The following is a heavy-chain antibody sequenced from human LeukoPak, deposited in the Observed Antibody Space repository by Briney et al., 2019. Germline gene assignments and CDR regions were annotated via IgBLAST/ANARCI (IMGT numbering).Heavy chain of an antibody. CDR2: IKSRTDGGTA. J-gene: IGHJ3*02. D-gene: IGHD3-10*01. Sequence: GGSLRLSCAASGFNFSKDWMSWVRQAPGKGLEWVGRIKSRTDGGTADYAAPVKGRFSISRDDSKNTLYLQMNSLKDEDTAVYYCASYNAFDAFNIWGQGTMVTVSS. CDR1: GFNFSKDW. V-gene: IGHV3-15*01. CDR3: ASYNAFDAFNI.